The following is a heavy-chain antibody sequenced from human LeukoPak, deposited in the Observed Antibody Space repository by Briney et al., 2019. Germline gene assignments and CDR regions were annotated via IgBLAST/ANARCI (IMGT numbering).Heavy chain of an antibody. CDR1: GGTFSSYT. CDR2: IIPILGIA. V-gene: IGHV1-69*04. J-gene: IGHJ4*02. Sequence: GASVKVSCKASGGTFSSYTISWVRQAPGQGLEWMGRIIPILGIANYAQKFQGRVTMTRDTSTSTVYMELSSLRSEDTAVYYCARDSSGYDYAPVDYWGQGTLVTVSS. D-gene: IGHD5-12*01. CDR3: ARDSSGYDYAPVDY.